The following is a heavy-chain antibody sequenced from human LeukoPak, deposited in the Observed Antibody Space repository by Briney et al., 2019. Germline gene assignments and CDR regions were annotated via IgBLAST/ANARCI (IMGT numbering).Heavy chain of an antibody. CDR1: GGTFSSYA. Sequence: ASVKVSCKASGGTFSSYAISWVRQAPGQGLEWMGGIIPIFGTANYAQKFQGRVTITADESTSTAYMELSSLRSEDTAVYYCARLGASEAASGDLDYWGQGTLVTVSS. D-gene: IGHD2-15*01. CDR3: ARLGASEAASGDLDY. CDR2: IIPIFGTA. V-gene: IGHV1-69*13. J-gene: IGHJ4*02.